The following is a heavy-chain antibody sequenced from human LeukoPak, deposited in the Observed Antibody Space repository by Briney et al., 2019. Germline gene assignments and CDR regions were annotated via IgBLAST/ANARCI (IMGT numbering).Heavy chain of an antibody. CDR2: ISGGGAGT. D-gene: IGHD4-17*01. CDR3: AKGGTTVTTSDAFDI. CDR1: GFTFSSYA. V-gene: IGHV3-23*01. Sequence: GGSLRLSCAASGFTFSSYAMSWVRQAPGKGLEWVSVISGGGAGTYYADSVKGRFTISRDNSKNMLYLQMNSLRVEDTAVYYCAKGGTTVTTSDAFDIWGQGTMVTVSS. J-gene: IGHJ3*02.